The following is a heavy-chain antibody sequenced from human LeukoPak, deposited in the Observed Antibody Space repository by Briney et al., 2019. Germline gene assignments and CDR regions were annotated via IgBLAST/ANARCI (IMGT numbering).Heavy chain of an antibody. J-gene: IGHJ5*02. CDR3: ARGDNWFDP. CDR2: IYYSGST. Sequence: SETLSLTCTVSGGSISSHYWSWIRQPPGKGLGWIGYIYYSGSTNYNPSLKSRVTISVDTSKNQFSLKLSSVTAADTAVYYCARGDNWFDPWGQGTLVTVSS. CDR1: GGSISSHY. V-gene: IGHV4-59*11.